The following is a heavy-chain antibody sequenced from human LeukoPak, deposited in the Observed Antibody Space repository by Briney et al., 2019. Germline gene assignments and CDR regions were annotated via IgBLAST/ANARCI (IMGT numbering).Heavy chain of an antibody. CDR2: INPNSGGT. D-gene: IGHD2-2*01. J-gene: IGHJ5*02. CDR3: ARDRAYCSSTSCYQNLFDP. CDR1: GYTFTGYY. Sequence: ASVKVSCKASGYTFTGYYIHWVRQAPGQGLDWMGWINPNSGGTNYAQKFQGRVTMTRDTYISTAYMELSRLRSDDTAVYYCARDRAYCSSTSCYQNLFDPWGQGPLVTVSS. V-gene: IGHV1-2*02.